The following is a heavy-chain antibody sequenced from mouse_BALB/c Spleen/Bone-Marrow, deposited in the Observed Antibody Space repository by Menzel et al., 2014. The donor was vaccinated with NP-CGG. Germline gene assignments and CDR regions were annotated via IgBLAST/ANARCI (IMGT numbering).Heavy chain of an antibody. CDR1: GYSFTGYN. V-gene: IGHV1S135*01. J-gene: IGHJ3*01. Sequence: EVQLQQSGPELEKPGASVKISCKASGYSFTGYNMNWVKQSDGRSLEWIGNIDPYYGGTSYNQKFRGKATLTVDKSSGTAYMQPTSLTSEDSAVYYSARNHFGSNSLGYWGQGTLVTVSA. D-gene: IGHD1-1*01. CDR2: IDPYYGGT. CDR3: ARNHFGSNSLGY.